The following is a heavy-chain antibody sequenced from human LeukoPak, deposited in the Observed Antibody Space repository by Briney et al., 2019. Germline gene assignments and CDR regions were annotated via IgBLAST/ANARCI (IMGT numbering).Heavy chain of an antibody. J-gene: IGHJ4*02. D-gene: IGHD2-21*01. CDR1: GFTFSSYA. V-gene: IGHV3-23*01. Sequence: GGSLRLSCAASGFTFSSYAMSWVRQAPGKGLEWVSAISGSSGSTYYADSVKGRFTISRDNSKNTLYLQMNSLRAEDTAVYYCAKFLPTHIVVANYYFDYWGQGTLVTVSS. CDR3: AKFLPTHIVVANYYFDY. CDR2: ISGSSGST.